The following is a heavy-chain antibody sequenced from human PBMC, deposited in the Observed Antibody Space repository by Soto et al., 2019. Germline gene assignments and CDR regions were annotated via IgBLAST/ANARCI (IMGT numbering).Heavy chain of an antibody. J-gene: IGHJ1*01. CDR3: ARSGDSSRGEFFQY. D-gene: IGHD2-2*01. Sequence: WTWIRQPPGKGLEWIGYVYYSGSTNYNPSLKSRVTISVDTSRNQFSLKLSSVTAADTAVYYCARSGDSSRGEFFQYWGQGSLVTVSS. CDR2: VYYSGST. V-gene: IGHV4-59*01.